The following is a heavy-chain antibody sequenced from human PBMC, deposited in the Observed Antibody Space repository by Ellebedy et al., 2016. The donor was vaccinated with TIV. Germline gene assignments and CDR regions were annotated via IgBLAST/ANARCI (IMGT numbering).Heavy chain of an antibody. CDR1: GYSFTSYW. D-gene: IGHD3-22*01. J-gene: IGHJ4*02. CDR3: ARHEWYYDSSGYYYPGNY. CDR2: IYPGDSDT. Sequence: KVSCXGSGYSFTSYWIGWVRQMPGKGLEWMGIIYPGDSDTRYSPSFQGQVTISADKSISTAYLQWSSLKASDTAMYYCARHEWYYDSSGYYYPGNYWGQGTLVTVSS. V-gene: IGHV5-51*01.